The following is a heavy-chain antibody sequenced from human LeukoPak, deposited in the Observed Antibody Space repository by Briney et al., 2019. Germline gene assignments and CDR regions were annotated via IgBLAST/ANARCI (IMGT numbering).Heavy chain of an antibody. J-gene: IGHJ4*02. Sequence: GASVKVSCKASGYTFTGYYMHWVRQAPGQGLEWMGRINPNSGDTSYAQEFQGRVTMTRDTSISTAYMELSRLRSDDTAVYYCARGGSYNFDYWGQGTLVTVSS. V-gene: IGHV1-2*06. CDR2: INPNSGDT. CDR1: GYTFTGYY. D-gene: IGHD1-26*01. CDR3: ARGGSYNFDY.